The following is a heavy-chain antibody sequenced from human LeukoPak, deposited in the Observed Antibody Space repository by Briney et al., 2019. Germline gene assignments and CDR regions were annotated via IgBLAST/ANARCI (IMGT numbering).Heavy chain of an antibody. D-gene: IGHD3-10*01. CDR2: INHSGST. CDR3: ARGRHYYGSGSYLFYHYMDV. Sequence: SETLSLTCAVYGGSFSGYYWSWIRQPPGKGLEWIGEINHSGSTNYNPSLKSRVTISVDTSKNQFSLKLSSATAADTAVYYCARGRHYYGSGSYLFYHYMDVWGKGTTVTVSS. V-gene: IGHV4-34*01. J-gene: IGHJ6*03. CDR1: GGSFSGYY.